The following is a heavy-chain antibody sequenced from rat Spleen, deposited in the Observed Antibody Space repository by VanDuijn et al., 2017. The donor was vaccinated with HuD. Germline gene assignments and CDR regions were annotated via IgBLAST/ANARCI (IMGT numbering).Heavy chain of an antibody. V-gene: IGHV5-31*01. D-gene: IGHD1-6*01. Sequence: EVQLVESGGGLVQPGRSLKLSCVASGFTFNNYWMTWIRQAPGKGLEWVASITNAAGKVHYPDSVKGRFTISRDTAQNTQYLQMDSLRSEDTATYYCARQDYTTNYYYYFDYWGQGVMVTVSS. CDR3: ARQDYTTNYYYYFDY. J-gene: IGHJ2*01. CDR1: GFTFNNYW. CDR2: ITNAAGKV.